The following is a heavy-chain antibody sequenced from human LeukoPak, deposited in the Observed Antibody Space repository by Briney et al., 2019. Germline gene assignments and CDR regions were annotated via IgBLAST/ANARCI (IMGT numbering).Heavy chain of an antibody. CDR3: ARTSGNYPYYFDY. CDR1: GGSVSSGSYY. Sequence: SETLSLTCTVSGGSVSSGSYYWNWIRQPPGKGLEWVGYVYYSGSTNHNTSLKSRVTISVDRSKNQFSLKLSSVTAADTAIYCCARTSGNYPYYFDYWGQGTLVTVSS. J-gene: IGHJ4*02. CDR2: VYYSGST. D-gene: IGHD1-26*01. V-gene: IGHV4-61*01.